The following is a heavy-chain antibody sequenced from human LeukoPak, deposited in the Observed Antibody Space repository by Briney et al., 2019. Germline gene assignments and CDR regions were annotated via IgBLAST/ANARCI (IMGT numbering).Heavy chain of an antibody. D-gene: IGHD3-22*01. CDR2: FDPEDGET. CDR1: GYTLTELS. J-gene: IGHJ4*02. V-gene: IGHV1-24*01. CDR3: ARGGGYYYDSSGYHVH. Sequence: ASVKVSCKVSGYTLTELSMHWVRQAPGKGLEWMGGFDPEDGETIYAQKFQGRVTMTRDTSISTAYMELSRLRSDDTAVYYCARGGGYYYDSSGYHVHWGQGTLVTVSS.